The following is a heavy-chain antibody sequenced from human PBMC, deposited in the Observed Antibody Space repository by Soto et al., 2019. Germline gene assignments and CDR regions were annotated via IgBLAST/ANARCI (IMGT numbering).Heavy chain of an antibody. V-gene: IGHV3-48*01. D-gene: IGHD2-8*01. Sequence: EVQLVESGGGLVQPGGSLRLSCAASGFTFSSYSMNWVRQAPGKGLEWVSYISSSSSTIYYADSVKGRFTISRDNAKNSLYLQMNRLRAEDTAVYYCARSDEDIVLVVYSIEGYWYFDLWGRGTLVTVSS. CDR2: ISSSSSTI. J-gene: IGHJ2*01. CDR1: GFTFSSYS. CDR3: ARSDEDIVLVVYSIEGYWYFDL.